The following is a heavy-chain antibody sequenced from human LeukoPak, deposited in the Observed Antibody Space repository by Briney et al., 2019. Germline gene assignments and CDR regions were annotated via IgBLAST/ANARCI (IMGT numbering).Heavy chain of an antibody. V-gene: IGHV4-31*03. J-gene: IGHJ4*02. CDR2: IYYSGNT. CDR1: GGSTNSDTYY. Sequence: PSETLSLTCTVSGGSTNSDTYYWAWIRQHPGKGLEWIGYIYYSGNTYYNPSLKSRVTISIDTSKNQFSLKLSSVTAADTAVYYCARTYYYDSSGYYSHIDYWGQGTLVTVSS. CDR3: ARTYYYDSSGYYSHIDY. D-gene: IGHD3-22*01.